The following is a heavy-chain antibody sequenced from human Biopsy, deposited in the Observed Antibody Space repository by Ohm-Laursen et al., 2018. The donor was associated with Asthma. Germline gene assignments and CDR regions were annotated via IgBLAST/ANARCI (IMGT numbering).Heavy chain of an antibody. Sequence: SLRLSCAASGFDLSGYGMLWVRQAPGEGLEWVALISYTGAIKYYADSVKGRFIISRDNSKNTVYLQMNSLRAEDTALYHCGRDMGGFGSGWFPVEFWGQGTLVTVSS. CDR3: GRDMGGFGSGWFPVEF. CDR1: GFDLSGYG. CDR2: ISYTGAIK. V-gene: IGHV3-30*03. J-gene: IGHJ4*02. D-gene: IGHD6-19*01.